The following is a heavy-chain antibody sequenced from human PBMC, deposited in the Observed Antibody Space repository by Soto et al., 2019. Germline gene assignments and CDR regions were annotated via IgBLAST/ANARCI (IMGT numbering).Heavy chain of an antibody. CDR3: ARDPPTGYCSGGSCDDAFDI. Sequence: ASVEPTSKASGFGITCKGIRWVRQSPGQGLEWMGWISAYNGNTNYAQKLQGRVTMTTDTSTSTAYMELRSLRSDDTAVYYCARDPPTGYCSGGSCDDAFDIWGQGTMVTV. CDR1: GFGITCKG. D-gene: IGHD2-15*01. CDR2: ISAYNGNT. J-gene: IGHJ3*02. V-gene: IGHV1-18*01.